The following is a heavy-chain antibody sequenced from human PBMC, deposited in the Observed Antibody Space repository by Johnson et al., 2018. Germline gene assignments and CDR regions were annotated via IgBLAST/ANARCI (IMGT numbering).Heavy chain of an antibody. J-gene: IGHJ4*02. CDR1: GFTSGDYA. Sequence: VQLVESGGGLVEXGQSXTLXCTTSGFTSGDYAINWFRQAPGKGLEFVGFIRSKTYGATTEYAAFVRGRFTISRDDSKSITYLQMNSLKTEDTAVYYCTRDSTPLPYYFDYWGQGTLVTVSS. CDR2: IRSKTYGATT. CDR3: TRDSTPLPYYFDY. V-gene: IGHV3-49*03.